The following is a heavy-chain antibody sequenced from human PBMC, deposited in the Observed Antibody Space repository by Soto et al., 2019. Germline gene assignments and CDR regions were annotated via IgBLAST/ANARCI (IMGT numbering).Heavy chain of an antibody. J-gene: IGHJ6*02. D-gene: IGHD3-10*01. CDR3: ASRGGKPKAPYYYGMDV. CDR1: GGTFSSYA. Sequence: QVQLVQSGAEVKRPGSSVKVSCKASGGTFSSYAISWVRQAPGQGLEWMGGIIPIFGTANYAQKFQGRVTITADESTSTAYMELSSLRSEDTAVYYCASRGGKPKAPYYYGMDVWGQGTTVTVSS. CDR2: IIPIFGTA. V-gene: IGHV1-69*01.